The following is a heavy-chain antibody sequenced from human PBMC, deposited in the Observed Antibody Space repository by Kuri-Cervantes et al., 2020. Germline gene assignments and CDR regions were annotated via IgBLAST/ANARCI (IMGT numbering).Heavy chain of an antibody. CDR1: GFTFSSYA. V-gene: IGHV3-23*01. Sequence: GESLKISCAAPGFTFSSYAMSWVRQAPGKGLEWVSAISGSGGSTYYADSVKGRFTISRDNSKNTLYLQMNSLRAEDTAVYYCAKGSSWYYFDYWGQGTLVTVSS. D-gene: IGHD6-13*01. J-gene: IGHJ4*02. CDR2: ISGSGGST. CDR3: AKGSSWYYFDY.